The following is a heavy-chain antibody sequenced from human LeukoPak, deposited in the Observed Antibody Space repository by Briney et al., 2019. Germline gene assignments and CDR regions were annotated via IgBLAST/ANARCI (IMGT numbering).Heavy chain of an antibody. J-gene: IGHJ4*02. CDR1: GDSVSSNSAA. V-gene: IGHV6-1*01. Sequence: SQTLSLTCAICGDSVSSNSAAWNWIRQSPSRGLEWLRRTYYRSKWYNDYAVSVKSRITINPDTSKNQFSLQLNSVTPEDTAVYYCARAPGYSSSGSRFDYWGQGTLVTVSS. D-gene: IGHD6-13*01. CDR3: ARAPGYSSSGSRFDY. CDR2: TYYRSKWYN.